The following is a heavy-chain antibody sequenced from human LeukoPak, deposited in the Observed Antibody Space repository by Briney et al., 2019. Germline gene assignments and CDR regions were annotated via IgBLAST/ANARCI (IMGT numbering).Heavy chain of an antibody. CDR1: GGSFSGYY. D-gene: IGHD2-2*01. CDR3: ARGRCSSTSCYCDY. V-gene: IGHV4-34*01. Sequence: SETLSLTCAVYGGSFSGYYWSWIRQPPGKGLEWIGEISHSGSTNYNPSLKSRVTISVDTSTNQFSLKLSSVTAADTAVYYCARGRCSSTSCYCDYWGQGTLVTVSS. CDR2: ISHSGST. J-gene: IGHJ4*02.